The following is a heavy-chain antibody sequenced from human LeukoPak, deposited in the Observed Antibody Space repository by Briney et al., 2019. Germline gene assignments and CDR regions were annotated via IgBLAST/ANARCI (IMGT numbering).Heavy chain of an antibody. CDR3: AREAPICTNADCRTGFDY. V-gene: IGHV1-18*01. D-gene: IGHD2-8*01. CDR2: ISAYNGNT. J-gene: IGHJ4*02. CDR1: GYTFTSYG. Sequence: ASVKVSCKASGYTFTSYGISWVRQAPGQGLEWMGWISAYNGNTNYAQKLQGRVTTTTDTSTSTAYMELRSLRSDDTAVYYCAREAPICTNADCRTGFDYWGQGTLVAVST.